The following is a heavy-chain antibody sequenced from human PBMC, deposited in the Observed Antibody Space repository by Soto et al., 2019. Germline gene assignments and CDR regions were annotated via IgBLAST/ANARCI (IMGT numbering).Heavy chain of an antibody. D-gene: IGHD4-17*01. CDR1: GGTLSNYD. CDR2: IIPVFGTA. V-gene: IGHV1-69*01. J-gene: IGHJ6*02. Sequence: QVQLVQSGAEVKKPGSSVKVSCKASGGTLSNYDISWMRQAPGQGLEWMGGIIPVFGTANYAQKFQGRVTITADESTTTVYMDVSSLRSDDTAVYYCARGDATKIVVTTYYGMDVWGQGTTVTVSS. CDR3: ARGDATKIVVTTYYGMDV.